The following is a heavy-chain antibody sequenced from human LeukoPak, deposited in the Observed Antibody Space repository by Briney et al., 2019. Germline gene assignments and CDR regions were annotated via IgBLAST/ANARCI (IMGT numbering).Heavy chain of an antibody. CDR1: GYTFTGYY. Sequence: ASVKVSCKASGYTFTGYYMHWVRQAPGQGLEWMGIINPSGGSTNYAQKFQGRVTMTRDTSTSTVYMELSSLRSEDTAVYYCARLTGGPEFDPWGQGTLVTVSS. D-gene: IGHD1-14*01. CDR3: ARLTGGPEFDP. V-gene: IGHV1-46*01. J-gene: IGHJ5*02. CDR2: INPSGGST.